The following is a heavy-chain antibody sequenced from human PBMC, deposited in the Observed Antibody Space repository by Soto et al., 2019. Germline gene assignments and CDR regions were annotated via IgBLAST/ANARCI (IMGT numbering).Heavy chain of an antibody. D-gene: IGHD2-21*01. CDR2: ISYDGSNK. CDR3: ARGIDARTASVLPYGMDV. V-gene: IGHV3-30-3*01. Sequence: QVQLVESGGGVVQPGRSLRLSCAASGFTFSSYAMHWVRQAPGKGLEWVAVISYDGSNKYYADSVKGRFTISRDNSKNTLYLQMNSLRAEDTAVYYCARGIDARTASVLPYGMDVWGQGTTVTVSS. J-gene: IGHJ6*02. CDR1: GFTFSSYA.